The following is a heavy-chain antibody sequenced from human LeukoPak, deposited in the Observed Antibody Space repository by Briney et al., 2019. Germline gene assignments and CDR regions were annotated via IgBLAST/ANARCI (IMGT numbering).Heavy chain of an antibody. Sequence: EASVTVSSTASVGTFSSYAISWVRQAPGQGLEWMGGIIPIFGTANYAQKFQGRVTITADESTSTAYMELSSLRSEDTAVYYCARRQKSAAGPFDYWGQGTLVTVSS. D-gene: IGHD6-13*01. CDR1: VGTFSSYA. V-gene: IGHV1-69*13. CDR2: IIPIFGTA. CDR3: ARRQKSAAGPFDY. J-gene: IGHJ4*02.